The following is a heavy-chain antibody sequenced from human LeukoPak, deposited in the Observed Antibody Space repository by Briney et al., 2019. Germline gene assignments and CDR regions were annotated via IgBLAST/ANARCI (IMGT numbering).Heavy chain of an antibody. CDR2: ISGSGGST. CDR1: RFTFSSYG. D-gene: IGHD4-17*01. Sequence: GGTLRLSCAASRFTFSSYGMSWVRQAPGKGLEWVSAISGSGGSTYYADSVKGRFTISRDNSKNTLYLQMNSLRAEDTAVYYCAKADYGDYLTPYYYYMDVWGKGTTVTISS. CDR3: AKADYGDYLTPYYYYMDV. J-gene: IGHJ6*03. V-gene: IGHV3-23*01.